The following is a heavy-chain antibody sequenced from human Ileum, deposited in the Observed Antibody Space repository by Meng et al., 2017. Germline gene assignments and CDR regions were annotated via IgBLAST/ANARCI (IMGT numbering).Heavy chain of an antibody. Sequence: PVLVKPAHALSRTVKFSGGSISRGAYYWSWLSQHPGKGLEWIGYIYYSGITYYSTSLKSLATITVDRSKNQFSLRLKSVTAADTAVYSCATSNDRDVYYLGYWGQGTLVTVSS. V-gene: IGHV4-31*01. J-gene: IGHJ4*02. D-gene: IGHD3-22*01. CDR2: IYYSGIT. CDR3: ATSNDRDVYYLGY. CDR1: GGSISRGAYY.